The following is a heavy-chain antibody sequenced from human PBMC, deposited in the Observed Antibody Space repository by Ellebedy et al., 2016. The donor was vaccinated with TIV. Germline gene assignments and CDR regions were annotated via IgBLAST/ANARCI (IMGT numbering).Heavy chain of an antibody. CDR1: GFSFRSYW. CDR3: ATDGSYGDYLSPTHAFVI. D-gene: IGHD4-17*01. Sequence: GESLKISCGASGFSFRSYWMTWVRQAPGKGLEWVANIKQDGSEKYYVDSVKGRFTISRENAKNSLYLHLNSLRAEDTAMYYCATDGSYGDYLSPTHAFVIWGQGTMVTVSS. V-gene: IGHV3-7*01. CDR2: IKQDGSEK. J-gene: IGHJ3*02.